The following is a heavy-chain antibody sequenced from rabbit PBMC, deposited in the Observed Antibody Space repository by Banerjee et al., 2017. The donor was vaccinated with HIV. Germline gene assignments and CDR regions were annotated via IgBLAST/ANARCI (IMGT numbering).Heavy chain of an antibody. CDR1: GFSFSRYW. J-gene: IGHJ3*01. CDR3: ARDDGETNWGL. Sequence: QEQLVESGGGLVQPEGSLTLTCTASGFSFSRYWINWVRQAPGKGLEWIGSIDPDSSDTTDYATWAKGRFTISKTSSTTVTLQMTSLTAADTATYFCARDDGETNWGLWGQGTLVTVS. CDR2: IDPDSSDTT. V-gene: IGHV1S45*01. D-gene: IGHD2-1*01.